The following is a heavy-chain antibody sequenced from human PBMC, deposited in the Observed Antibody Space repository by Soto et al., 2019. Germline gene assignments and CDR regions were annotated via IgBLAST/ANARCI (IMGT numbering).Heavy chain of an antibody. CDR3: XXXXXXXXXXXGSCYSKXXVP. Sequence: QVQLVQSGAEVKKPGSSVKVSCKASGGTFSSYAISWVRQAPGQGLEWMGGIIPIFGTANYAQKFQGRDXXXXXXXXXXXXXXXXXXXXXXXXXXXXXXXXXXXXXXXGSCYSKXXVPWGQGTLVTVSS. J-gene: IGHJ5*02. V-gene: IGHV1-69*01. CDR1: GGTFSSYA. CDR2: IIPIFGTA. D-gene: IGHD2-15*01.